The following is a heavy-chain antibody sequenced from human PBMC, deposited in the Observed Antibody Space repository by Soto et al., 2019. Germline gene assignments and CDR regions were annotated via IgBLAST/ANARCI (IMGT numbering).Heavy chain of an antibody. CDR3: ARGGLSPNLLDY. V-gene: IGHV1-69*13. Sequence: SVKVSCKASGGTFSSYAISWVRQAPGQGLEWMGGIIPIFGTANYAQKFQGRVTITADESTSTAYMELSSLRSEDTAVYYCARGGLSPNLLDYWGQGTLVTVSS. J-gene: IGHJ4*02. CDR1: GGTFSSYA. D-gene: IGHD2-8*01. CDR2: IIPIFGTA.